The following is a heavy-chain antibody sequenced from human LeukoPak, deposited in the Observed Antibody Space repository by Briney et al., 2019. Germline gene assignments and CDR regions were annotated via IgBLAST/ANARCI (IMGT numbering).Heavy chain of an antibody. D-gene: IGHD6-13*01. CDR2: LSYDGSNK. J-gene: IGHJ5*02. CDR3: ARGLPRIAAAGIGNNWFDP. Sequence: GGSLRLSCAASGFTFSSYAMHWVREAPGKGLEWVAVLSYDGSNKYYADSVKGRFTISRYNSKNTLYLQMNSLRAEDTAVYYCARGLPRIAAAGIGNNWFDPWGQGTLVTVSS. CDR1: GFTFSSYA. V-gene: IGHV3-30*04.